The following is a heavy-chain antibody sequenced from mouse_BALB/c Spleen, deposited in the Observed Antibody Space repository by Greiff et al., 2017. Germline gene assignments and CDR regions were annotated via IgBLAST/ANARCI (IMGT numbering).Heavy chain of an antibody. CDR3: TRGGYDYDKFAY. J-gene: IGHJ3*01. CDR1: GYSFTSYW. V-gene: IGHV1-5*01. Sequence: VQLQQSGTVLARPGASVKMSCKASGYSFTSYWMHWVKQRPGQGLEWIGAIYPGNSDTSYNQKFKGKAKLTAVTSASTAYMELSSLTNEDSAVYYCTRGGYDYDKFAYWGQGTLVTVSA. D-gene: IGHD2-4*01. CDR2: IYPGNSDT.